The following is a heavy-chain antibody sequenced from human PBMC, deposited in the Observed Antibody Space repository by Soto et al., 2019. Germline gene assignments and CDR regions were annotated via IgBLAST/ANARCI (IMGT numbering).Heavy chain of an antibody. CDR3: ARATGYIPTFGY. D-gene: IGHD5-12*01. CDR2: INSDGSST. Sequence: GGSLRLSCAASGFTFSSYWMHWVRQAPGKGLVWVSRINSDGSSTSYADSVKGRFTISRDNAKNTLYLQMNSLRAEDTAVYYCARATGYIPTFGYWGQGTLVTVSS. V-gene: IGHV3-74*01. CDR1: GFTFSSYW. J-gene: IGHJ4*02.